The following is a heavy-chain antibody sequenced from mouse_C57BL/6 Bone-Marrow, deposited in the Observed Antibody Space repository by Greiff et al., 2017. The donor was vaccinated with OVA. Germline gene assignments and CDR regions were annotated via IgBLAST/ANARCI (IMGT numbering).Heavy chain of an antibody. CDR3: AREGYDVWYFDV. V-gene: IGHV1-81*01. CDR1: GYTFTSYG. D-gene: IGHD2-2*01. J-gene: IGHJ1*03. CDR2: IYPRSGNT. Sequence: VQLQESGAELARPGASVKLSCKASGYTFTSYGISWVKQRTGQGLEWIGEIYPRSGNTYYNEKVKGKATLTADKSSSTAYMELRSLTSEDSAVYFCAREGYDVWYFDVWGTGTTVTVSS.